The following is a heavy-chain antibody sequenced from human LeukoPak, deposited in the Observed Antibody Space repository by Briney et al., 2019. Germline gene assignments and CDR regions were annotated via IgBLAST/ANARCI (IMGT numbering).Heavy chain of an antibody. D-gene: IGHD6-13*01. CDR1: GFTFSSYA. J-gene: IGHJ4*02. V-gene: IGHV3-23*01. Sequence: PGRSLRLSCAASGFTFSSYAMSWVRQAPGKGLEWVSSISGSGGSTSYADSVKGRFTISRDSSKNTLYLQMNSLRAEDTAVYYCARKANAYSSSPAYYFDYWGQGTLVTVSS. CDR3: ARKANAYSSSPAYYFDY. CDR2: ISGSGGST.